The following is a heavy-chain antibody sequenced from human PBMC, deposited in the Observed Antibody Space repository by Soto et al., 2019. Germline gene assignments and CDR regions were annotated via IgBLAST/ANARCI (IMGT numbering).Heavy chain of an antibody. CDR2: ISRSSDYI. CDR3: VRDRNWNYAGYAFYI. V-gene: IGHV3-21*01. CDR1: GFTFSSYS. D-gene: IGHD1-7*01. J-gene: IGHJ3*02. Sequence: GGSLRLSCAASGFTFSSYSMIWVRQALGKELEWVSSISRSSDYIYYADSVKGRFTISRDNAKNSLYLQMNSLRAEDTAVYYYVRDRNWNYAGYAFYIWGQGTMVTVSS.